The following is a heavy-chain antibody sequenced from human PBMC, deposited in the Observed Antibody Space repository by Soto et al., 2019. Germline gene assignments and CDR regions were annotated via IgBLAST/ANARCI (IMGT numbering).Heavy chain of an antibody. CDR2: IYYSGST. Sequence: SETLSLTCTVSGGSISSDYWSWIRQPRGKGLEWIGYIYYSGSTNYSPSLKSRVTISVDTSKNQFSLKLSSVTAADTAVYYCARFWSGPHDDFDIWGQGTMVTVSS. J-gene: IGHJ3*02. V-gene: IGHV4-59*13. CDR1: GGSISSDY. CDR3: ARFWSGPHDDFDI. D-gene: IGHD3-3*01.